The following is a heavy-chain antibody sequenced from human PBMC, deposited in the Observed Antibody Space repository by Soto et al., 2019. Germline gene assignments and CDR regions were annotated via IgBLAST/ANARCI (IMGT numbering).Heavy chain of an antibody. D-gene: IGHD3-3*01. CDR3: ARAIEPYYDFWSGYYGGYMDV. J-gene: IGHJ6*03. CDR2: IYYSGST. Sequence: SETLSLTCTVSGGSISSYYWSWIRQPPGKGLEWIGYIYYSGSTNYDPSLKSRVTISVDTSKNQFSLKLSSVTAADTAVYYCARAIEPYYDFWSGYYGGYMDVWGKGTTVTSP. V-gene: IGHV4-59*01. CDR1: GGSISSYY.